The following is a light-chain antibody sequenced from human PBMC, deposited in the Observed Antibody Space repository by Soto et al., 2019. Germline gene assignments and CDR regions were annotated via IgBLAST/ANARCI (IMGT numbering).Light chain of an antibody. CDR1: SSDVGSYNL. V-gene: IGLV2-23*01. Sequence: QSVLTQPASVSGSPGQSITISCTGTSSDVGSYNLVSWYQQDPGKAPKPMIYEGSKRPSGVSNRFSGSKSGNTASLTISGLQAEDEADYYCCSYAGSSAYVFGTGTKV. CDR3: CSYAGSSAYV. J-gene: IGLJ1*01. CDR2: EGS.